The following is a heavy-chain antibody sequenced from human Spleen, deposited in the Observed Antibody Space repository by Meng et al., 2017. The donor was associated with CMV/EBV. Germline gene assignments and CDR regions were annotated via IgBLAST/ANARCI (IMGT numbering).Heavy chain of an antibody. Sequence: GGSLRLSCAASGFTFRTFSMSWVRQAPGKGLEWVANIQQAGNEKFYVDSVKGRFTISRDNSKNTLYLQMNSLRAEDTAVYYCAKDQYVEIAARLHGMDVWGQGTTVTVSS. CDR2: IQQAGNEK. J-gene: IGHJ6*02. V-gene: IGHV3-7*03. D-gene: IGHD6-6*01. CDR3: AKDQYVEIAARLHGMDV. CDR1: GFTFRTFS.